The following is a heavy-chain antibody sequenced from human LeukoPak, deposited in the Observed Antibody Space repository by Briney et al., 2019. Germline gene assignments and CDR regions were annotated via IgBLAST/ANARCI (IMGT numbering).Heavy chain of an antibody. CDR3: AKDSPGGSSSRTDD. V-gene: IGHV3-11*06. D-gene: IGHD6-13*01. CDR2: ISSGSSYT. CDR1: GFTFSDYY. J-gene: IGHJ4*02. Sequence: GGSLRLSCAASGFTFSDYYMSWIRQAPGKGLEWVSYISSGSSYTNYADSVKGRFTISRDNAKNSLYLQMNSLRAEDTAVYYCAKDSPGGSSSRTDDWGQGTLVTVSS.